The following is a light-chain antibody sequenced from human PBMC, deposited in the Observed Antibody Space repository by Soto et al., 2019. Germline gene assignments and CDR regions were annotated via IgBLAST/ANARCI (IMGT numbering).Light chain of an antibody. CDR2: AAS. CDR1: QSISNY. CDR3: QQTYSTVYT. V-gene: IGKV1-39*01. J-gene: IGKJ2*01. Sequence: DIQMTQSPSSLSASVGDRVTITCRASQSISNYLNWYQQKPGKAPKLLIFAASSLQSGVPSKFSGSGSGTDFTLTISSLQREDFATYYCQQTYSTVYTFGQGTKLEIK.